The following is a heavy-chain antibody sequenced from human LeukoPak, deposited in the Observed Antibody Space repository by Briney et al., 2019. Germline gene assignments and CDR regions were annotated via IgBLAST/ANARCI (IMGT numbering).Heavy chain of an antibody. Sequence: SETLSLTCAVSGSSITSANWWSWVRQSPGKGLEWIGEIYHTGNTNYNPSLNSRVTISLDTSKNQFSLRLTSVTAADTAVYFCARDANGSDLHYYHMDVWGKGTTVTVSS. CDR1: GSSITSANW. V-gene: IGHV4-4*02. CDR2: IYHTGNT. D-gene: IGHD6-25*01. CDR3: ARDANGSDLHYYHMDV. J-gene: IGHJ6*03.